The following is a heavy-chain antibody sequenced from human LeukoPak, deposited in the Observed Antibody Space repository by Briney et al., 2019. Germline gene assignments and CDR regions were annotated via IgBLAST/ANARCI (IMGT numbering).Heavy chain of an antibody. V-gene: IGHV3-30*02. J-gene: IGHJ4*02. D-gene: IGHD6-19*01. CDR2: IRYDGSNK. CDR3: ARDPFLAVAGRNFDY. CDR1: GFTFSNYG. Sequence: GGSLRLSCATSGFTFSNYGMHWVRQAPGKGLEWVAFIRYDGSNKYYAESVRGRFTISRDNSKNTLYLQMNSLRAEDTAVYYCARDPFLAVAGRNFDYWGQGTLVTVSS.